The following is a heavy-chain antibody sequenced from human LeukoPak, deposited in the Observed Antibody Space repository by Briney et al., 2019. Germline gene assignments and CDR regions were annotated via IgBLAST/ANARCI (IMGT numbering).Heavy chain of an antibody. J-gene: IGHJ4*02. D-gene: IGHD1-26*01. CDR3: AKPVELYYYFDY. CDR1: GFTFSSYG. Sequence: GGSLRLSCAASGFTFSSYGMHWVRQAPGKGLEWVAVISYDGSNKYYADSVKGRFTISRDNSKNTLYLQMNSLRAEDTAVYYCAKPVELYYYFDYWGQGTLVTVSS. V-gene: IGHV3-30*18. CDR2: ISYDGSNK.